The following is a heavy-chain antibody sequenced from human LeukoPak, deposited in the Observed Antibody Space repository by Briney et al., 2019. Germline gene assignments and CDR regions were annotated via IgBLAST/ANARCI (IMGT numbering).Heavy chain of an antibody. J-gene: IGHJ4*02. CDR1: GGSLSSSSYY. V-gene: IGHV4-39*07. D-gene: IGHD1-14*01. CDR2: IYYSGST. Sequence: PSETLSLTCTVSGGSLSSSSYYWGWIRQPPGKGLEWIGSIYYSGSTYYHPSLKSRVTISVDTSKNQFSLQLSSVTAADTAVYYCARGSETIHTGDYWGQGTLVTVSS. CDR3: ARGSETIHTGDY.